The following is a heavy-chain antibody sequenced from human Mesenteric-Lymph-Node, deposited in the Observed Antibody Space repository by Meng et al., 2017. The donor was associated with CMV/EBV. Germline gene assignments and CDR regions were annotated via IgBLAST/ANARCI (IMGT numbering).Heavy chain of an antibody. V-gene: IGHV3-23*01. CDR1: GFTFSNYA. CDR2: ISGSGAGT. Sequence: GESLKISCAASGFTFSNYAMSWVRQAPGKGLEWVSGISGSGAGTYNADSVKGRFSISRDNSKNTLYLQMSSLRAEDTAVYYCAKHLGYSGSYLGYWGQGTLVTVSS. D-gene: IGHD1-26*01. J-gene: IGHJ4*02. CDR3: AKHLGYSGSYLGY.